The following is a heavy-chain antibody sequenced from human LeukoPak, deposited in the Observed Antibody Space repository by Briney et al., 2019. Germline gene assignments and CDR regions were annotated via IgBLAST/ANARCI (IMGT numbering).Heavy chain of an antibody. CDR1: GGSFRGYY. Sequence: SETLSLTCAVSGGSFRGYYWSWIRQPPGNGLEWIGEINHSGSTNYNPSLKSRVTISLDTSMKKFSLKLNSVTAADTAVYYCASTERCSTTCPLDYWGQGTLVTVSS. CDR3: ASTERCSTTCPLDY. D-gene: IGHD2-2*01. CDR2: INHSGST. V-gene: IGHV4-34*01. J-gene: IGHJ4*02.